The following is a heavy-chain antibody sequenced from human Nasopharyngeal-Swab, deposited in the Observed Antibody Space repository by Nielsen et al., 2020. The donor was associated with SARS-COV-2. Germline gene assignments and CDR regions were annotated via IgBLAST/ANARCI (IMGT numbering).Heavy chain of an antibody. D-gene: IGHD2-2*01. V-gene: IGHV1-69*13. CDR2: IIPIFGTA. J-gene: IGHJ6*02. CDR3: ARVVPAALGGMDV. Sequence: SVKVSCKASGCTFSSYAISWVRQAPGQGLEWMGGIIPIFGTANYAQKFQGRVTITADESTSTAYMELSSLRSEDTAVYYCARVVPAALGGMDVWGQGTTVTVSS. CDR1: GCTFSSYA.